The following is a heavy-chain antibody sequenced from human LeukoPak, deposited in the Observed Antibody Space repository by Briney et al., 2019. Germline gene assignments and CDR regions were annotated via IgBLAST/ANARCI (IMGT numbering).Heavy chain of an antibody. J-gene: IGHJ5*02. CDR3: AREDDFKFDP. CDR1: GGTFSSYA. V-gene: IGHV1-69*13. Sequence: SVKVSFKASGGTFSSYAISWVRQAPGQGLEWMGGIIPIFGTANYAQKFQGRVTITADESTSTAYMELSSLRSEDTAVYYCAREDDFKFDPWGQGTLVTVSS. CDR2: IIPIFGTA. D-gene: IGHD3-3*01.